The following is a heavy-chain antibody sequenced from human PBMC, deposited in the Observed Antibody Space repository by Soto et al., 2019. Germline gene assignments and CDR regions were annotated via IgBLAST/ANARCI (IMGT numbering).Heavy chain of an antibody. CDR3: ARGSGYCSGGSCFGYYYGMDV. V-gene: IGHV4-34*01. CDR2: INHSGST. Sequence: TLSLTCAVYGGSFSGYYWSWIRQPPGKGLEWIGEINHSGSTNYNPSLKSRVTISVDTSKNQFSLKLSSVTAADTAVYYCARGSGYCSGGSCFGYYYGMDVWGQGTTVTVSS. CDR1: GGSFSGYY. D-gene: IGHD2-15*01. J-gene: IGHJ6*02.